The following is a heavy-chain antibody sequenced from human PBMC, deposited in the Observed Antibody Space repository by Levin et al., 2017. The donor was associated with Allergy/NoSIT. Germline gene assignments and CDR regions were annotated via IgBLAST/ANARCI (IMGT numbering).Heavy chain of an antibody. CDR2: IWYDGSNK. D-gene: IGHD6-13*01. CDR1: GFTFSSFG. V-gene: IGHV3-33*01. Sequence: GESLKISCAASGFTFSSFGIHWVRQAPGKGLEWVALIWYDGSNKYYADSVKGRFTISRDNPKNTLYLQVNSLRAEDTAVYYCAGGAADGTYHYYYYMDVWGKGTTVTVSS. CDR3: AGGAADGTYHYYYYMDV. J-gene: IGHJ6*03.